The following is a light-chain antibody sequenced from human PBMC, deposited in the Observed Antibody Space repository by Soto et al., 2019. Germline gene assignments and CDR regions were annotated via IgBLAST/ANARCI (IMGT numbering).Light chain of an antibody. V-gene: IGKV3-20*01. J-gene: IGKJ4*01. Sequence: EIVLTQSPATLSLSPGERATLSCRASQSVSSYLAWYQQKPGRAPRLLIYGASSRATGIPDRFSGSGSGTDFTLTISRLEPEDLAVYYCQQYGSSPLTFGGGTKVDIK. CDR2: GAS. CDR3: QQYGSSPLT. CDR1: QSVSSY.